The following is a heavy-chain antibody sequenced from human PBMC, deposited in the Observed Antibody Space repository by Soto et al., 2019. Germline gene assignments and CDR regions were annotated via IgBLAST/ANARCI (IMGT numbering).Heavy chain of an antibody. CDR1: GGTISSYA. CDR3: ARNRGNYYYGMDV. V-gene: IGHV1-69*06. Sequence: GASVKRSWNDCGGTISSYAISWVRQYPGQGLEWMGGIIPIFGTANYAQKFQGRVTITADKSTSTAYMELSSLRSEDTAVYYCARNRGNYYYGMDVWGQGTTVTVSS. J-gene: IGHJ6*02. D-gene: IGHD3-10*01. CDR2: IIPIFGTA.